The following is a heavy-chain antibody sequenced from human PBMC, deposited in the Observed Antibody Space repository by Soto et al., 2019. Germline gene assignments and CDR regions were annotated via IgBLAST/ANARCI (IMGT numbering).Heavy chain of an antibody. D-gene: IGHD3-3*01. CDR1: GYTFTSYG. Sequence: ASVKVSCKASGYTFTSYGISWVRQAPGQGLEWMGWISAYNGNTNYAQKLQGRVTMTTDTSTSTAYMELRSLRSDDTAVYYCARDSGPNYDFWSGPYYFDYWGQGTLGTVSS. V-gene: IGHV1-18*01. CDR3: ARDSGPNYDFWSGPYYFDY. J-gene: IGHJ4*02. CDR2: ISAYNGNT.